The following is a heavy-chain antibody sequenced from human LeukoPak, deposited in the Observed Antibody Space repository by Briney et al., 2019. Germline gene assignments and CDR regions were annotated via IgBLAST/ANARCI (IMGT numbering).Heavy chain of an antibody. CDR1: GGSFSGYY. CDR3: ARVESSSWYNYYYMDV. Sequence: SETLSLTCAVYGGSFSGYYWSWVRQPPGKGLEWVGEINHSGSTNYKTSLKSRVTISVDTSKNQFSLKLSSVTAADTAVYYCARVESSSWYNYYYMDVWGKGTTVTVSS. D-gene: IGHD6-13*01. V-gene: IGHV4-34*01. CDR2: INHSGST. J-gene: IGHJ6*03.